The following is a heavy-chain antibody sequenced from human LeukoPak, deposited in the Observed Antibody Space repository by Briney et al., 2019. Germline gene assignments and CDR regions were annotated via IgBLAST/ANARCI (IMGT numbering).Heavy chain of an antibody. CDR1: GFTVSSNY. J-gene: IGHJ3*02. Sequence: GRSLRLSCAASGFTVSSNYMSWVRQAPGKGLEWVSVIYSGGSTYYADSVKGRFTISRDNSKNTLYLQMDSLRAEDTAVYYCARDQADAFDIWGQGTMVTVSS. CDR3: ARDQADAFDI. V-gene: IGHV3-53*01. CDR2: IYSGGST.